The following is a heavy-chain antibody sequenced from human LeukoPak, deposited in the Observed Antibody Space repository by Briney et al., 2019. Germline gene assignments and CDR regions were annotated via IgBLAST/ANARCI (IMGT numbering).Heavy chain of an antibody. CDR3: VRSYSGSYFYPTHFAY. CDR2: ISSNGDNT. D-gene: IGHD1-26*01. CDR1: GFTFSSYA. V-gene: IGHV3-64D*09. Sequence: GGSLRLSCSASGFTFSSYAMHWVRQAPGKGLEYVSAISSNGDNTYYADSVKGRFTISRDNSKNTLYLQMTSLRSEDTAVYYCVRSYSGSYFYPTHFAYWGQGTLVTVSS. J-gene: IGHJ4*02.